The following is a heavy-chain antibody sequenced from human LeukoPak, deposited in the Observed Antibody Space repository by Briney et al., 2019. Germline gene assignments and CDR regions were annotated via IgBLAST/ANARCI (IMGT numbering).Heavy chain of an antibody. D-gene: IGHD5-18*01. J-gene: IGHJ3*02. CDR3: ARGGRGYSHNGAFDI. CDR2: INPNSGGT. V-gene: IGHV1-2*02. Sequence: ASVKVSCKASGYTFTGYYMHWVRQAPGQGLEWMGWINPNSGGTNYAQKFRGRVTMTRDTSISTAYMELSRLRSDDTAVYYCARGGRGYSHNGAFDIWGQGTMVTVSS. CDR1: GYTFTGYY.